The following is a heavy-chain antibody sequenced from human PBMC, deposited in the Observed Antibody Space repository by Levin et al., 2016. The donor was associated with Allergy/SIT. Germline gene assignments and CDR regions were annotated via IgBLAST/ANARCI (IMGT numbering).Heavy chain of an antibody. Sequence: GESLKISCAASGFTFSSYAMHWVRQAPGKGLEWVAVISYDGSNKYYADSVKGRFTISRDNSKNTLYLQMNSLRAEDTAVYYCAREGGLDSGWPGFDYWGQGTLVTVSS. J-gene: IGHJ4*02. CDR1: GFTFSSYA. D-gene: IGHD6-19*01. V-gene: IGHV3-30-3*01. CDR2: ISYDGSNK. CDR3: AREGGLDSGWPGFDY.